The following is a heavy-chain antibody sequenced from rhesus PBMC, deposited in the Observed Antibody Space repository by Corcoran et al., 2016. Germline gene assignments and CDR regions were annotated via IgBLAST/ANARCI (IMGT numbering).Heavy chain of an antibody. D-gene: IGHD3-28*01. CDR1: GFTLGDYS. CDR2: ISNGGGST. CDR3: ARSGYYQNRFDV. J-gene: IGHJ5-1*01. V-gene: IGHV3-59*01. Sequence: EVQLVESGGGLAKPGGSLRLSCAASGFTLGDYSLPGVCRGSGKGLVWVYRISNGGGSTWYAASVKGRFTISRENAKTTLYFQMDSLRAEDTAVYYCARSGYYQNRFDVWGPGVLVTVSS.